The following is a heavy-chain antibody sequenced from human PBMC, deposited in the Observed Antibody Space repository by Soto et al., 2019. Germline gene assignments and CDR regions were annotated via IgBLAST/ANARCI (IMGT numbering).Heavy chain of an antibody. CDR1: GFSLSTSGMC. CDR3: ARYSSSSFYYYGMDV. Sequence: SGPTLVNPTQTLTLTCTFSGFSLSTSGMCVSWIRQPPGKALEWLALIDWDDDKYYSTSPKTRLTIPKDTSKNQVVLTMTDMDPVDTATYYCARYSSSSFYYYGMDVWGQGTTVTVSS. D-gene: IGHD6-6*01. CDR2: IDWDDDK. J-gene: IGHJ6*02. V-gene: IGHV2-70*01.